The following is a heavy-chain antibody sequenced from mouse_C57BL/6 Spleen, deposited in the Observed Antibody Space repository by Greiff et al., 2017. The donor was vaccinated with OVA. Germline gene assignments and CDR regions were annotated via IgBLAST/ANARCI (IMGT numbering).Heavy chain of an antibody. CDR1: GYTFTSYW. CDR3: ASRSIRGSYYAMDY. V-gene: IGHV1-69*01. CDR2: IDPSDSYT. D-gene: IGHD2-3*01. J-gene: IGHJ4*01. Sequence: QVQLQQPGAELVMPGASVKLSCKASGYTFTSYWMHWVKQRPGQGLEWIGEIDPSDSYTNYNQKFKGKSTLTVDKSSSTAYMQLSSLTSEDSAVYYCASRSIRGSYYAMDYWGQGTSVTVSS.